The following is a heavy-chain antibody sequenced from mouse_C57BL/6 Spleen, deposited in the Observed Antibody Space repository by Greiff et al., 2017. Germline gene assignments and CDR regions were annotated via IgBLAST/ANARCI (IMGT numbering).Heavy chain of an antibody. CDR3: AKYTTVVSYWYFDV. CDR1: GYSFTGYY. CDR2: ITPSTGGT. D-gene: IGHD1-1*01. V-gene: IGHV1-42*01. J-gene: IGHJ1*03. Sequence: VQLQQSGPELVKPGASVKISCTASGYSFTGYYMNWVKQSPEKSLEWIGEITPSTGGTTYNQTFKAQATLTVDKSSSTAYMQLKSLTSEDSAVYYCAKYTTVVSYWYFDVWGTGTTVTVSS.